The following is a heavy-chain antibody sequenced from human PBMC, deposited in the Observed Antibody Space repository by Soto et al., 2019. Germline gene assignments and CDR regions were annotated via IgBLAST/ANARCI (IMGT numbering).Heavy chain of an antibody. V-gene: IGHV4-4*02. CDR3: ATLPPRIELTVLPIPT. CDR2: MYHSGST. J-gene: IGHJ4*02. CDR1: GGSISSTNW. D-gene: IGHD2-2*02. Sequence: QVQLRQSGPGLVKPSGTLSLTCAVSGGSISSTNWWSWVRQSPGKGLEWIGEMYHSGSTNYNPSLRGRVTLSVDKSNNPCSLKIRSVTAADTAIYYCATLPPRIELTVLPIPTWGQGTLVTVSS.